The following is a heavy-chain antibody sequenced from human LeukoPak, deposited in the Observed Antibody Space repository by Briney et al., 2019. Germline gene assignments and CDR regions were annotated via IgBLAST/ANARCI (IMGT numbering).Heavy chain of an antibody. V-gene: IGHV5-51*01. J-gene: IGHJ5*02. Sequence: LGESLQISCKGSGYIFTSYWIGWVRQVPGKGLEWMGIIYPGDSDTRYSPSFQGQVTISADKSISTAYLQWSSLKASDTAMYYCARRYYDFWSGYSSWFDPWGQGTLVTVSS. CDR2: IYPGDSDT. CDR1: GYIFTSYW. D-gene: IGHD3-3*01. CDR3: ARRYYDFWSGYSSWFDP.